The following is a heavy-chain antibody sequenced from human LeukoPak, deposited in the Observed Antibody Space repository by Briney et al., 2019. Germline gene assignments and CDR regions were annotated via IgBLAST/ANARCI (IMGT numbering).Heavy chain of an antibody. CDR3: ARYYDFWSGFDY. V-gene: IGHV4-28*01. D-gene: IGHD3-3*01. Sequence: ASETLSLTCAVSGYSISSSNWWGWIRQPPGKGLEWIGYIYYSGSTYYNPSLKSRVTMSVDTSKNQFPLKLSSVTAVDTAVYYCARYYDFWSGFDYWGQGTLVTVSS. J-gene: IGHJ4*02. CDR1: GYSISSSNW. CDR2: IYYSGST.